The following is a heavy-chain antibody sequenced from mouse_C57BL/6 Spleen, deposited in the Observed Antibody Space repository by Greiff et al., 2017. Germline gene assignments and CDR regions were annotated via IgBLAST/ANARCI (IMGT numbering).Heavy chain of an antibody. Sequence: EVQLQESGPGLVKPSQSLSLTCSVTGYSITSGYYWNWIRQFPGNKLEWMGYISYDGSNNYNPSLKNRISITRDTSKNQFFLKLNSVTTEDTATYYCARDGYSGFAYWGQGTLVTVSA. CDR3: ARDGYSGFAY. J-gene: IGHJ3*01. CDR1: GYSITSGYY. D-gene: IGHD2-3*01. CDR2: ISYDGSN. V-gene: IGHV3-6*01.